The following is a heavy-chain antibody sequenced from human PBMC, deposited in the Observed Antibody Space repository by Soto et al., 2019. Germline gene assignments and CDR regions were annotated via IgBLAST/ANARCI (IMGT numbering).Heavy chain of an antibody. Sequence: QVQLVQSGAEVKKPGSSVKVSCKASGGTFSSYTISWVRQAPVQGLEWMGRIIPILGIANYAQKFQGRVTSTADKSTSTAYMVLSSLRSEDTAVYYCARDRLHYYGMDVWGLGTTVTVSS. V-gene: IGHV1-69*08. CDR1: GGTFSSYT. CDR2: IIPILGIA. CDR3: ARDRLHYYGMDV. J-gene: IGHJ6*02.